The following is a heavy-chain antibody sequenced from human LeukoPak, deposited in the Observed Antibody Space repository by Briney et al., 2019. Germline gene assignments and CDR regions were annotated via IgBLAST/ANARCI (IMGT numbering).Heavy chain of an antibody. J-gene: IGHJ3*01. CDR3: ARLVGATLAGAFDV. V-gene: IGHV1-46*01. CDR1: GYMFSTYY. CDR2: INPTSGSA. D-gene: IGHD1-26*01. Sequence: ASVKVSCKASGYMFSTYYIHWVRQAPGQGLEWMGIINPTSGSAIYGQKFQGRVTMTRDMSTTTVYMDLTGLTYEDTAVYYCARLVGATLAGAFDVWGQGTKVTVSS.